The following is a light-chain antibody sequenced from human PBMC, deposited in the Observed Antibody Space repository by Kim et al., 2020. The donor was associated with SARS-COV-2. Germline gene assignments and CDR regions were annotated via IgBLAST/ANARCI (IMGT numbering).Light chain of an antibody. Sequence: SPGERATLSCQASQNIRNDLAWYQQKPGQAPRLLIYGSSTRATGVPARFSGSGSGTEFTLTISSLQSEDFAIYSCQQYFNWPPLFTFGQGTKLEI. J-gene: IGKJ2*01. CDR1: QNIRND. CDR3: QQYFNWPPLFT. V-gene: IGKV3-15*01. CDR2: GSS.